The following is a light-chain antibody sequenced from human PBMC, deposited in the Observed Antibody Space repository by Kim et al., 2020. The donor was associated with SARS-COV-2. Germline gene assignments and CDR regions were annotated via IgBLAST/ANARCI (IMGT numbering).Light chain of an antibody. CDR2: AAS. CDR1: QSISSY. V-gene: IGKV1-39*01. J-gene: IGKJ4*01. Sequence: DIQMTQSPSSLSASVGDRVTITCRASQSISSYLNWYQQKPGKAPKLLIYAASSLQSGVPSRFSGSGSGTDFTLTISCLQPEDFATYNCQQSYSTPLTFGGGTKVDIK. CDR3: QQSYSTPLT.